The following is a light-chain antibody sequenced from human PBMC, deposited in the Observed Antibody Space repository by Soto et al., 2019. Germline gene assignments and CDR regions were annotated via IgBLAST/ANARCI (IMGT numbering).Light chain of an antibody. J-gene: IGLJ1*01. CDR3: SSYTSTSRYV. CDR2: EVT. Sequence: QSALTQPPSVSGSPGQSVTISCTGTSSDVGKYDRVSWYQQPPGTAPKLIIYEVTNRPSGVPARVSGSKSGNTASLTISGLQAEDEADYYCSSYTSTSRYVFGAGTKVTV. V-gene: IGLV2-18*02. CDR1: SSDVGKYDR.